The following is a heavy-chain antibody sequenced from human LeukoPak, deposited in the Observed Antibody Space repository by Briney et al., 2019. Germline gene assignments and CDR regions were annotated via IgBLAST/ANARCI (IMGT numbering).Heavy chain of an antibody. CDR1: GGSFSGYY. Sequence: KPSETLSLTCAVYGGSFSGYYWSWIRQPPGKGLEWIGEINHSGSTNYNPSLKSRVTISVDTSKNQFSLKLSSVTAADTAVYYCARHVRVTTYYYGSGSYRREGYFDYWGQGTLVTVSS. D-gene: IGHD3-10*01. CDR2: INHSGST. CDR3: ARHVRVTTYYYGSGSYRREGYFDY. J-gene: IGHJ4*02. V-gene: IGHV4-34*01.